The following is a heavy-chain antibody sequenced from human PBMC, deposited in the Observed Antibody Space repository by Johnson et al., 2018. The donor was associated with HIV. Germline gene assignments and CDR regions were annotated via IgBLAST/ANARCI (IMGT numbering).Heavy chain of an antibody. CDR3: ARVFGRWSQRPDDAFDM. Sequence: QVPLVESGGGVVQPGGSLRLSCTASGFTFSSYGMHWVRQAPGKGLEWVAFIRYAGSNKYYADSVKGRFTLSIDNSKNTLYLQMNSLRAEDTAVYYCARVFGRWSQRPDDAFDMWGQGTMVTVSS. D-gene: IGHD3-3*01. CDR1: GFTFSSYG. J-gene: IGHJ3*02. V-gene: IGHV3-30*02. CDR2: IRYAGSNK.